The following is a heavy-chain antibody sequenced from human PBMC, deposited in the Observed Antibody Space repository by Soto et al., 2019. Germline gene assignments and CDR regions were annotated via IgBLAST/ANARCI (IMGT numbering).Heavy chain of an antibody. CDR1: GYTFTSYG. CDR2: ISAYNGNT. Sequence: QVQLVQSGAEVKKPGASVKVSCKASGYTFTSYGISWVRQAPGQGLEWMGWISAYNGNTNYAQKLQGRVTMTTDTSTSTAYMELRSLRSDDTAVYYCARDSILNHCGGDCRQDWYFDLWGRGTLVTVSS. V-gene: IGHV1-18*01. D-gene: IGHD2-21*01. CDR3: ARDSILNHCGGDCRQDWYFDL. J-gene: IGHJ2*01.